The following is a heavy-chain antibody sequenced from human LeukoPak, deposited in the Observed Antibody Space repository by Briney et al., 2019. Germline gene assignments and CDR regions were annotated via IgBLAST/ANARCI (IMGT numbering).Heavy chain of an antibody. CDR3: ARTGGYCTNGVCPGEYYYYYMDV. V-gene: IGHV4-59*01. J-gene: IGHJ6*03. CDR2: IYYSGST. CDR1: GGSISNYY. D-gene: IGHD2-8*01. Sequence: SETLSLTCTVSGGSISNYYWSWIRQPPGKGLEWIGFIYYSGSTNYNPSLKSRVTISVDTSKNQFSLKLSSVTAADTAVYYCARTGGYCTNGVCPGEYYYYYMDVWGKGTTVTVSS.